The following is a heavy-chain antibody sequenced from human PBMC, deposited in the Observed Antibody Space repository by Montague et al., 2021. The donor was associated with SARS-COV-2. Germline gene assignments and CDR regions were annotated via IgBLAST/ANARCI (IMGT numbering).Heavy chain of an antibody. CDR2: TYYRSKWCN. V-gene: IGHV6-1*01. D-gene: IGHD1-1*01. Sequence: CAISGDSVCSNSATWNWVRQSPSGGREWLGRTYYRSKWCNDYAVXVRGRVTINPDTSKNQFSLQLNSVTPEDTAIYYCTSGREGNYNVTDVWGQGTTVTVSS. CDR1: GDSVCSNSAT. J-gene: IGHJ6*02. CDR3: TSGREGNYNVTDV.